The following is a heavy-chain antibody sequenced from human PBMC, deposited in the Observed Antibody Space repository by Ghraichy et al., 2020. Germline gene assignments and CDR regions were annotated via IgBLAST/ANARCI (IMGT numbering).Heavy chain of an antibody. CDR2: MYADGSA. D-gene: IGHD6-13*01. CDR3: TRIPIAAPGMTHYAFDF. Sequence: GESLNISCTASGFNVGSHYMSWVRQAPGKGLEWVSVMYADGSAYHAEHAKGRFTTSRDDSRNILFLQMNNLRVDDTAMYYCTRIPIAAPGMTHYAFDFWGQGTMVTVSS. V-gene: IGHV3-53*01. CDR1: GFNVGSHY. J-gene: IGHJ3*01.